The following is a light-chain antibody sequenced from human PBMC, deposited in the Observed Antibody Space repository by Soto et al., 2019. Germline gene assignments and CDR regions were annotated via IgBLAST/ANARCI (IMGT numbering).Light chain of an antibody. CDR3: QVNGYPPT. J-gene: IGKJ1*01. V-gene: IGKV3-20*02. CDR2: GAS. CDR1: QRVGSNY. Sequence: DIVLTQTPGTLSLSPGERATLSCRASQRVGSNYLAWYQQKPGQPPRILIHGASSRASGIPSRFSGSGSGTDFTLTISSLQPEDFASYYCQVNGYPPTLGQGTKVDIK.